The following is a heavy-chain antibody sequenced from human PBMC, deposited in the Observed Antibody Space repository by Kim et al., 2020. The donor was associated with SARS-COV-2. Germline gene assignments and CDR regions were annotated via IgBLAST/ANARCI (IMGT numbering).Heavy chain of an antibody. CDR1: GCSISSSSFY. D-gene: IGHD6-19*01. CDR2: IYYSGST. J-gene: IGHJ6*01. CDR3: ARDSVYSSAWYCVYYY. V-gene: IGHV4-39*07. Sequence: SETLSLTCTVSGCSISSSSFYWGWIRQPPGKGLEWIGSIYYSGSTYYNPSLKSRVTISVDTSKNQFSLKLSSVTAADTTVYYCARDSVYSSAWYCVYYY.